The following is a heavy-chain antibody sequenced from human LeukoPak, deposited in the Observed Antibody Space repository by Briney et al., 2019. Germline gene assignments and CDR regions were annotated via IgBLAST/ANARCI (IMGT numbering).Heavy chain of an antibody. D-gene: IGHD6-13*01. J-gene: IGHJ6*02. V-gene: IGHV1-2*02. Sequence: ASVKVSCKASGYTFTGYYMHWVRPAPGQGLEWMGWINPNSGGTNYAQKFQGRVTMTRDTSISTAYMGLSRLRSDDTAVYYCATVGLAPLAAAGPAYYYYGMDVWGQGTTVTVSS. CDR1: GYTFTGYY. CDR3: ATVGLAPLAAAGPAYYYYGMDV. CDR2: INPNSGGT.